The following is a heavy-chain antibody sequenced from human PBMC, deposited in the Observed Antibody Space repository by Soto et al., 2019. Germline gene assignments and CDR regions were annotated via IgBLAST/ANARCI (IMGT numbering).Heavy chain of an antibody. D-gene: IGHD3-10*01. CDR1: GGSIXSYY. CDR3: ARVWGGAFDI. CDR2: IYYSGST. Sequence: PSETLSLTCTFSGGSIXSYYWSWIRQPPGKGLEWIGYIYYSGSTNYNPSLKSRVTISVDTSKNQFSLKLSSVTAADTAVYYCARVWGGAFDIWGQGTMVTVSS. J-gene: IGHJ3*02. V-gene: IGHV4-59*01.